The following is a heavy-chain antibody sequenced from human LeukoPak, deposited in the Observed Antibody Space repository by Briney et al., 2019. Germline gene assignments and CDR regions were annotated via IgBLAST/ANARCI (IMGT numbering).Heavy chain of an antibody. CDR1: GFTFSSYA. V-gene: IGHV3-30*04. J-gene: IGHJ4*02. D-gene: IGHD6-13*01. CDR2: ISYDGSNK. CDR3: AKDQSYYSSWNHYFDY. Sequence: PGRSLRLSCAASGFTFSSYAMHWVRQAPGKGLEWVAVISYDGSNKYYADSVKGRFTISRDNSKNTLYLHMSSLRAEDTAVYYCAKDQSYYSSWNHYFDYWGQGTLVTVSS.